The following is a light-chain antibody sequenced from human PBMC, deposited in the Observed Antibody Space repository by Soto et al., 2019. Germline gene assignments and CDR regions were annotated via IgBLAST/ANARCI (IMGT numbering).Light chain of an antibody. Sequence: EIVMTQAPLSLSVTPGQPASMSCSTSQSLLHSDGKTFLYCYLQKPGQTPHRLIYEVSIRLSGVPDRISGSGSETDLTLKISRVEAEDVGVYYCMQSIQLPRTFGQGTKVDIK. CDR2: EVS. CDR3: MQSIQLPRT. CDR1: QSLLHSDGKTF. V-gene: IGKV2D-29*01. J-gene: IGKJ1*01.